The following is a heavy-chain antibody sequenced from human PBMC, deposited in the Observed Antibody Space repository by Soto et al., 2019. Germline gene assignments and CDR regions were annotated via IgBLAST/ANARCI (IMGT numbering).Heavy chain of an antibody. D-gene: IGHD1-1*01. CDR1: GFTSSDHD. CDR2: TRNKANSYTT. CDR3: DRSQLGIAPGDI. V-gene: IGHV3-72*01. Sequence: GGSLRLSCAASGFTSSDHDIDWVRQAPGKGLEWVGRTRNKANSYTTEYAASVKGRFAISRDDSKNSLYLQMNSLKTEDTAVYYCDRSQLGIAPGDIGGQGTMVNVSS. J-gene: IGHJ3*02.